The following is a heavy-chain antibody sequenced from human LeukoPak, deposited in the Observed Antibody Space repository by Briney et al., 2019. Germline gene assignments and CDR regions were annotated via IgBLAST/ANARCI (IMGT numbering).Heavy chain of an antibody. V-gene: IGHV3-66*01. CDR3: AKDRETTSSGTIDY. CDR1: GFTVSSNY. CDR2: IYSGGST. Sequence: PGGSLRLSCAASGFTVSSNYMSWVRQAPGKGLEWVSVIYSGGSTYYADSVKGRFTISRDNSNKTLSLQMNSLRVEDTGVYYCAKDRETTSSGTIDYWGQGTLVTVSS. D-gene: IGHD6-13*01. J-gene: IGHJ4*02.